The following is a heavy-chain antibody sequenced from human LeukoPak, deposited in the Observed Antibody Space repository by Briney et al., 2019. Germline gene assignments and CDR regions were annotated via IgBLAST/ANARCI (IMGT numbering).Heavy chain of an antibody. CDR3: ARSGYDSRPDY. CDR2: IYYSGST. D-gene: IGHD5-12*01. J-gene: IGHJ4*02. V-gene: IGHV4-59*08. Sequence: SETLSLTCTVSGGSISSYYWSWIRQPPGKGLEWIGYIYYSGSTNYNPSLKSRVTISVDTSKNQLSLKLSSVTAADTAVYYCARSGYDSRPDYWGQGTLVTVSS. CDR1: GGSISSYY.